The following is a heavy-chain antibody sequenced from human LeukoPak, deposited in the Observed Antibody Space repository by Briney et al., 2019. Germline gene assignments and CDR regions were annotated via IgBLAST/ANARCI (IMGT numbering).Heavy chain of an antibody. Sequence: ASVKVSCKVSGYTLTELSMHWVRQAPGKGLEWMGGFDPEDGETIYAQKSQGRVTMTEDTSTDTAYMELSSLRSEDTAVYYCATDHPRYYYGSGSYPNWGQGTLVTVSS. CDR2: FDPEDGET. CDR1: GYTLTELS. CDR3: ATDHPRYYYGSGSYPN. D-gene: IGHD3-10*01. V-gene: IGHV1-24*01. J-gene: IGHJ4*02.